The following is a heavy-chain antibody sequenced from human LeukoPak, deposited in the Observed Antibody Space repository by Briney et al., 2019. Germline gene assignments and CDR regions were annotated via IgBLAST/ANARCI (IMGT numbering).Heavy chain of an antibody. CDR2: IHSDGTTT. CDR1: GFTFSSYW. D-gene: IGHD4-23*01. Sequence: PGGSLRLSCAASGFTFSSYWMHWVRQAPRKGLVLVSRIHSDGTTTTYPDSVKGLFTISRDNAKNTLYLQMNSLRVQDTAVYYCARRPLYGGSASDAFDIWGQGTLVTVSS. J-gene: IGHJ3*02. V-gene: IGHV3-74*01. CDR3: ARRPLYGGSASDAFDI.